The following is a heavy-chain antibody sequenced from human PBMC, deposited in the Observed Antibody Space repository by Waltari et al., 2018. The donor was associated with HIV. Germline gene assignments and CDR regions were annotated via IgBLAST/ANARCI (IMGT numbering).Heavy chain of an antibody. J-gene: IGHJ4*02. CDR3: ARKIPEGHAFDS. D-gene: IGHD2-2*01. Sequence: VQLQESGPGPVQPSETLSPHCGGQGYSRSNGYYWGWIRQPPGKGLEWIGSTYYVGPTYYNPSLKSRVTISVDTSKNQFSLKVTSVTAADTAVYYCARKIPEGHAFDSWGQGTLVTVSS. CDR2: TYYVGPT. CDR1: GYSRSNGYY. V-gene: IGHV4-38-2*01.